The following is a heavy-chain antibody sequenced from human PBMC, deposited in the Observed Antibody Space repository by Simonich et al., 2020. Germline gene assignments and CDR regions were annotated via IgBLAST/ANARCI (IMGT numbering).Heavy chain of an antibody. CDR1: GYSISSGYY. CDR2: IYHSGST. Sequence: QVQLQESGPGLVKPSESLSLTCAVSGYSISSGYYWGWIRQPPGKGLVWIGSIYHSGSTYYNPSLKSRVTISVDTSKNQFSLKRSSVTAADTAVYYCARVGYSNYYYYGMDVWGQGTTVTVSS. D-gene: IGHD6-13*01. J-gene: IGHJ6*02. CDR3: ARVGYSNYYYYGMDV. V-gene: IGHV4-38-2*01.